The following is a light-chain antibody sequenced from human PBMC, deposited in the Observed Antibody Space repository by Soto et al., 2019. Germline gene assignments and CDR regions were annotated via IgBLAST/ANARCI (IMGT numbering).Light chain of an antibody. Sequence: EIVMTQSPATLSVSPGERATLSCRASQSVSSNLAWYQQKPGQAPRLLIYDASNRATGIPARFSGSGSGTDFTLTISSLEPEDFAVYYCQLRSNWPPMYTFGQGTKLE. V-gene: IGKV3-11*01. CDR2: DAS. J-gene: IGKJ2*01. CDR3: QLRSNWPPMYT. CDR1: QSVSSN.